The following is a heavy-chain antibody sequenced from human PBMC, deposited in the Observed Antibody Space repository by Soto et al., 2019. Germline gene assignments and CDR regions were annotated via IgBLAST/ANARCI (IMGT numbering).Heavy chain of an antibody. CDR1: GFSFSSAW. CDR2: IKSKTDGGTT. V-gene: IGHV3-15*07. CDR3: TTDSLFTQIFVRFDF. Sequence: EVQLVESGGGLVKPGGSLRLSCAASGFSFSSAWINWVRQAPGKGLEWVGRIKSKTDGGTTDFAARVKGRFAISRDDSRDMMYMQINILNTHDTGVYFCTTDSLFTQIFVRFDFCGLGALVTVS. J-gene: IGHJ4*01. D-gene: IGHD3-3*01.